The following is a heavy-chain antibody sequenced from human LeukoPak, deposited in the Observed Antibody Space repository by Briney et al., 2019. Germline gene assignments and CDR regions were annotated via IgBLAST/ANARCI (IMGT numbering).Heavy chain of an antibody. CDR2: IYTSGST. V-gene: IGHV4-4*07. CDR1: GGSISSYY. J-gene: IGHJ6*03. CDR3: ARDEGSPYYYYMDV. D-gene: IGHD6-13*01. Sequence: PSETLSLTCTVSGGSISSYYWSWIRQPAGKGLEWIGRIYTSGSTNYNPSPKSRVTISVDTSKNQFSLKLSSVTAADTAVYYCARDEGSPYYYYMDVWGKGTTVTISS.